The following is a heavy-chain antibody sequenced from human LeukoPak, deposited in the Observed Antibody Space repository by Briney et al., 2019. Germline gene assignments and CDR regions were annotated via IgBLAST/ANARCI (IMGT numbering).Heavy chain of an antibody. CDR2: ISSSSSYT. J-gene: IGHJ6*04. CDR1: GFTFSDYY. V-gene: IGHV3-11*06. CDR3: ARDPGPRQVTTYYYGMDV. D-gene: IGHD4-17*01. Sequence: GGSLRLSWAASGFTFSDYYMSWIRQAPGKGLEWVSYISSSSSYTNYADSVKGRFTISRDNAKNSLYLQMNSLRAEDTAVYYCARDPGPRQVTTYYYGMDVWGKGTTVTVSS.